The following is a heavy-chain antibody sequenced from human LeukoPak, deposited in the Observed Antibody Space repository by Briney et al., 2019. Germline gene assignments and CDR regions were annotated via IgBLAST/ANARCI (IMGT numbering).Heavy chain of an antibody. D-gene: IGHD3-22*01. CDR1: GASISGYL. CDR3: ARLSDYDVDNSHYMDV. V-gene: IGHV4-59*01. Sequence: LETLSLTCTVSGASISGYLWTRIRQPPGPGLERIGDVYVTGETSYHPSFTGRVSISVDVSKNQFSLKLTSLLVADTADYFCARLSDYDVDNSHYMDVWGKGTTVTVSS. J-gene: IGHJ6*03. CDR2: VYVTGET.